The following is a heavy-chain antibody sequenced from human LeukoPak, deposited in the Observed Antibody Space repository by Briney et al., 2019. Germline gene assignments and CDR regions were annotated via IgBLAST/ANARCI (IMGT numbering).Heavy chain of an antibody. J-gene: IGHJ3*02. CDR2: IYYTGPT. Sequence: SETLSLTCTVSGASISGSRYYWGWIRQPPGKGLDWIGNIYYTGPTYYNASLESRVTISLDTSKNQFSLKLNSVTAADTAMYYCARGGLISLANTPLGAFDIWGQGTMVSVSS. CDR1: GASISGSRYY. CDR3: ARGGLISLANTPLGAFDI. V-gene: IGHV4-39*01. D-gene: IGHD3/OR15-3a*01.